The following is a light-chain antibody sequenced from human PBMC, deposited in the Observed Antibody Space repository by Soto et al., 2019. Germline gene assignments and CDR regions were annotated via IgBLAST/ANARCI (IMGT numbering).Light chain of an antibody. CDR2: GAS. V-gene: IGKV1-39*01. J-gene: IGKJ1*01. Sequence: DIQITQSPSSLSSSIGDRVSITCRASQSVSIYLNWYQHKPGKAPKLLIYGASSLQSGVPSRFSGSGSGTDFTLTITSLQPEDFATYYCQQSYTSLLTFGQGTKVDIK. CDR1: QSVSIY. CDR3: QQSYTSLLT.